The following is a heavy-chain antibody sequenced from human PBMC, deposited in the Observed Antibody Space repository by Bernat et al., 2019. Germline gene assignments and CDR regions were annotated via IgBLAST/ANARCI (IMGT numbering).Heavy chain of an antibody. Sequence: QVHLVESGGGVVQPGRSLRLSCAASGFTFSSYGMHWVRQAPGKGLEWVSVISYDGSNKYYADSVKGRFTISRDNSKNTLYLQMNSLRAEDTAVYYCAKAFSSSWYYFDYWGQGTMVTVSS. CDR1: GFTFSSYG. CDR2: ISYDGSNK. V-gene: IGHV3-30*18. J-gene: IGHJ4*02. CDR3: AKAFSSSWYYFDY. D-gene: IGHD6-13*01.